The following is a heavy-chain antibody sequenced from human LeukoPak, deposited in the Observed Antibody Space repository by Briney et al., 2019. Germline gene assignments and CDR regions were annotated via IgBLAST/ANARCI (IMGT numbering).Heavy chain of an antibody. CDR1: GFTFRYYG. J-gene: IGHJ4*02. V-gene: IGHV3-23*01. D-gene: IGHD1-1*01. CDR3: AKRARQGFTTQYYFDF. Sequence: GGSLRLSCTASGFTFRYYGMSWVRQAPGKGLEWVSAIRGAGDRTFYADSLKGRFAISRDNSKNTLYLQMNSLRAEDTAVYFCAKRARQGFTTQYYFDFWGQGALVTVSS. CDR2: IRGAGDRT.